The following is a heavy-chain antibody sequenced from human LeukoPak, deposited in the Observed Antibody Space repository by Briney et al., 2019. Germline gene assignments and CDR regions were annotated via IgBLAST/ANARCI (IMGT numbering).Heavy chain of an antibody. D-gene: IGHD1-1*01. Sequence: PSETLSLTCTVSGGSISSGSYYWNWVRQPPGKGLEWIGYVYYTGSTNYNPSLKSRVTISLDTSKNQFSLKVSSVTAADTAVYYCARGAGSTTSNDAFDIWGQGTMVTVSS. CDR3: ARGAGSTTSNDAFDI. CDR1: GGSISSGSYY. V-gene: IGHV4-61*01. CDR2: VYYTGST. J-gene: IGHJ3*02.